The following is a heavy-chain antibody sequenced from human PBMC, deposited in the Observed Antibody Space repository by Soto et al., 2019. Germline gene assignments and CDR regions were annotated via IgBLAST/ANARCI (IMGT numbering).Heavy chain of an antibody. Sequence: GGSLRLSCAASGFTFSNYGMHWVRQAPGKGLEWVAVISYDGSNKYYVDSVKGRFTISRDNSKNTLYLQINSLRAEDTAVYYCAKDKRRFLEWVPFGYYYYGMDVWGQGTTVTV. D-gene: IGHD3-3*01. CDR1: GFTFSNYG. V-gene: IGHV3-30*18. CDR3: AKDKRRFLEWVPFGYYYYGMDV. CDR2: ISYDGSNK. J-gene: IGHJ6*02.